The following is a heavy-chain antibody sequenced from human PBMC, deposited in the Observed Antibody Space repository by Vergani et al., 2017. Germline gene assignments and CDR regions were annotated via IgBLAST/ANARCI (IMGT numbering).Heavy chain of an antibody. V-gene: IGHV1-69*11. CDR2: IIPILGTA. Sequence: QVQLVQSGAEVKKPGASVKVSCKASGYTFTSYGISWVRQAPGQGLEWMGRIIPILGTANYAQKFQGRVTITADESTGTAYMELSSLRSEDTAVYYCARGGGTYGRINYYYYMDVWGKGTTVTVSS. CDR3: ARGGGTYGRINYYYYMDV. D-gene: IGHD1-14*01. J-gene: IGHJ6*03. CDR1: GYTFTSYG.